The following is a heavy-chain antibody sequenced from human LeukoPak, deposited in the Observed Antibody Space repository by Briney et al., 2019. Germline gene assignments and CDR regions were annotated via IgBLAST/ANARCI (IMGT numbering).Heavy chain of an antibody. CDR2: ISYTGST. J-gene: IGHJ4*02. Sequence: SETLSLTCTVSGDSISSRSYYWGWIRQPPGQGLEWIGHISYTGSTYYNPSLKSRVTISVDTSKNQFSLQLRSVTAADTAVYFCARGFRGDNFDYWGQGTLVTVSS. D-gene: IGHD7-27*01. CDR3: ARGFRGDNFDY. CDR1: GDSISSRSYY. V-gene: IGHV4-39*07.